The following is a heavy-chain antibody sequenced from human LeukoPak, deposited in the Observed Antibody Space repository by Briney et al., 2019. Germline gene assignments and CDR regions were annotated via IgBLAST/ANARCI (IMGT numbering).Heavy chain of an antibody. CDR1: GYTFTSYD. V-gene: IGHV1-8*01. J-gene: IGHJ5*02. CDR2: MNPNSGNT. CDR3: ARKEVYAREYNWFDP. D-gene: IGHD2-8*01. Sequence: ASVKVSCKASGYTFTSYDINWVRQATGQGLEWMGWMNPNSGNTGYAQKFQGRVTMTRNTSISTAYMELSSLRSEDTAVYYCARKEVYAREYNWFDPWGQGTLVTVSS.